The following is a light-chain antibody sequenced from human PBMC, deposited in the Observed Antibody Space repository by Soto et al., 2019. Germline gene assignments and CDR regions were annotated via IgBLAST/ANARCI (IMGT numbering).Light chain of an antibody. CDR3: QQYNSYSRVA. V-gene: IGKV1-5*01. Sequence: DIVMTQSPSILSASVGDRVTSTCRASQSISGWLAWYQQKPGKAPKRLIFDASSLDSGVPSRFSGSGSGAEFTLTVTSLQADDFATYDCQQYNSYSRVALGQGTQLE. J-gene: IGKJ2*01. CDR1: QSISGW. CDR2: DAS.